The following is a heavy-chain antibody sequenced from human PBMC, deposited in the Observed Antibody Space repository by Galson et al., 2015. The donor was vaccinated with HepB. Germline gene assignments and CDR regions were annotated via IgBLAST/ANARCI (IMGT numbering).Heavy chain of an antibody. CDR3: AGHKGFCSGGSCFPDRFDP. J-gene: IGHJ5*02. CDR2: IYYSGDT. Sequence: SETLSLTCTVSGGSIRSTNYYWGWIRQPPGKGLEWIGTIYYSGDTYYNPSLKSRVAISVDTSKNQFSLKLSSVTAADTTIYYCAGHKGFCSGGSCFPDRFDPWGQGTLVTVSS. D-gene: IGHD2-15*01. V-gene: IGHV4-39*01. CDR1: GGSIRSTNYY.